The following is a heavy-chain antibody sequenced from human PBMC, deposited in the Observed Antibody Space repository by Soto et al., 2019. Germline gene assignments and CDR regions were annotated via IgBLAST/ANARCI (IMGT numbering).Heavy chain of an antibody. V-gene: IGHV1-8*01. CDR1: GYTFTSYD. D-gene: IGHD7-27*01. CDR2: MNPDSGST. Sequence: GASVKVSCKASGYTFTSYDINWVRQATGQGLEWMGWMNPDSGSTGYVQRFQGRVTMTRDTSVSTAYLELSSLTSEDTAVYYCTRSSRGTGVDFDYWGQGTPVTVSS. CDR3: TRSSRGTGVDFDY. J-gene: IGHJ4*02.